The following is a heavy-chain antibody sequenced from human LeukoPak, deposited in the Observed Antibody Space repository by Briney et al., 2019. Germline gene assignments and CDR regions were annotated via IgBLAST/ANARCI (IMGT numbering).Heavy chain of an antibody. CDR2: ISRRGDTK. Sequence: GGSLRLSCVASGFTLSSYTLNWVRRAPGKGLEWVSVISRRGDTKYYADSVKGRFTISRDNSKNTVFLQMNSLSADDTATYYCARDQKINWNDENYYYGMDVWGQGTTVTVSS. D-gene: IGHD1-20*01. CDR1: GFTLSSYT. V-gene: IGHV3-23*01. J-gene: IGHJ6*02. CDR3: ARDQKINWNDENYYYGMDV.